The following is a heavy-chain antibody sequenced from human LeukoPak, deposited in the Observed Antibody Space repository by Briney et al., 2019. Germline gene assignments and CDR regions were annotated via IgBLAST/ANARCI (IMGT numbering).Heavy chain of an antibody. Sequence: SETLSLTCTASGGSISSYYWSWIRQPPGKGLEWVGYIYYSGSTNYNPSLKSRVTISVDTSKNQFFLKLSSVTAADTAVYYCARFNSGFDPWGQGTLVTVSS. J-gene: IGHJ5*02. CDR1: GGSISSYY. V-gene: IGHV4-59*01. D-gene: IGHD5-18*01. CDR3: ARFNSGFDP. CDR2: IYYSGST.